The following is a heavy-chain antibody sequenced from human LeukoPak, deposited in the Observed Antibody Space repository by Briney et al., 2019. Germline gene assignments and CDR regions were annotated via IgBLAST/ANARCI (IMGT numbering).Heavy chain of an antibody. J-gene: IGHJ4*02. CDR2: IIPIFGTA. Sequence: SVKVSCKASGGTSSSYAISWVRQAPGQGLEWMGGIIPIFGTANYAQKFQGRVTITADESTSTAYMELSSLRSEDTAVYYCARVAAAGYPFDYWGQGTLVTVSS. CDR1: GGTSSSYA. D-gene: IGHD6-13*01. CDR3: ARVAAAGYPFDY. V-gene: IGHV1-69*01.